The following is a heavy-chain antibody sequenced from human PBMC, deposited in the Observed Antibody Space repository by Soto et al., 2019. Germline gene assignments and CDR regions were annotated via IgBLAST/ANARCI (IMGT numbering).Heavy chain of an antibody. CDR1: GFTFSSYW. V-gene: IGHV3-74*01. CDR3: ARGISGYYGIDH. J-gene: IGHJ4*02. Sequence: EVQLVESGGGLVQFGGSLRLSCAASGFTFSSYWMHWVRQVPGKGLVWVSRIKGDETNTGYADSVKGRFTISRDNVKNNLYLPMNSLRAEDTAVYYCARGISGYYGIDHWGQGSLVTVSS. CDR2: IKGDETNT. D-gene: IGHD5-12*01.